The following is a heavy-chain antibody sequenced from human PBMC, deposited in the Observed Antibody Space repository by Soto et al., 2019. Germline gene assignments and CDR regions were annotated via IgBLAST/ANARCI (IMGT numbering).Heavy chain of an antibody. Sequence: QVTLKESGPVLVNPTETLTLRCTVSGLSITDSEMGVSWIRQPPGQPLEWLAHIDSSGEKSYRTFLKSRLAISKDTSKIPIVLTMTNMDPADTATYYCARSHLAVAVSPWFDPWGQGSPVTVSA. D-gene: IGHD6-19*01. CDR3: ARSHLAVAVSPWFDP. CDR1: GLSITDSEMG. CDR2: IDSSGEK. J-gene: IGHJ5*02. V-gene: IGHV2-26*01.